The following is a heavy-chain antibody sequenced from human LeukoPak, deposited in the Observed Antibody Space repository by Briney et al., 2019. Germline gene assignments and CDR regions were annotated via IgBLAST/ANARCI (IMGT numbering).Heavy chain of an antibody. CDR3: SRDRADGSMNAFDV. D-gene: IGHD3-22*01. CDR1: GYTFTGYY. CDR2: INPNSGGT. J-gene: IGHJ3*01. Sequence: ASVKVPCKASGYTFTGYYMHWVRQAPGQGLEWMGRINPNSGGTNYAQKFQGRVTMTRDTSISTAYMDLSSLRSDDTAVYYCSRDRADGSMNAFDVWGQGTLVTVSS. V-gene: IGHV1-2*06.